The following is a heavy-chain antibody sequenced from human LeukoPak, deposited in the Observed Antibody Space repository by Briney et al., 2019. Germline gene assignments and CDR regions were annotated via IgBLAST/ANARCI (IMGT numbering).Heavy chain of an antibody. V-gene: IGHV1-69*04. CDR3: ARAGCGGDCYRFDP. CDR2: IIPILGIA. J-gene: IGHJ5*02. Sequence: ASVKVSCKASGGTFSSYAISWVRQAPGQGLEWMGRIIPILGIANYAQKFQGRVTITADKSTSTAYMELSSLRSEDTAVYYCARAGCGGDCYRFDPWGQGTLVTVSS. D-gene: IGHD2-21*02. CDR1: GGTFSSYA.